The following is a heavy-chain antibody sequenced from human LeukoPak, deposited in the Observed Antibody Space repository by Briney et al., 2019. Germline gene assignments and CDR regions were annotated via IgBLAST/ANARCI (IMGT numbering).Heavy chain of an antibody. CDR1: GGSFSGNY. CDR3: ARSGGRDNVDTAMAFDY. J-gene: IGHJ4*02. Sequence: SETLSLTCAVYGGSFSGNYWSWIRQPPGKGLEWIGEINHSGSTNYNPSLKSRVTISVDTSKNQFSLKLSSVTAADTAVYYCARSGGRDNVDTAMAFDYWGQGTLVTVSS. V-gene: IGHV4-34*01. D-gene: IGHD5-18*01. CDR2: INHSGST.